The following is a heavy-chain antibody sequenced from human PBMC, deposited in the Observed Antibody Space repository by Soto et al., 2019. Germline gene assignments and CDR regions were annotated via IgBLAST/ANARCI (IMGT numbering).Heavy chain of an antibody. CDR3: TSLYYGH. J-gene: IGHJ4*02. CDR1: EFTFTYAW. V-gene: IGHV3-15*01. Sequence: LRLSCAASEFTFTYAWMSWVRQAPGKGLEWVGRIKSKTDGGTTDYAAPVKGRFTISRDESQNTLYLQMNSLKTEDTAVYYCTSLYYGHWGQGTLVTVSS. D-gene: IGHD3-16*02. CDR2: IKSKTDGGTT.